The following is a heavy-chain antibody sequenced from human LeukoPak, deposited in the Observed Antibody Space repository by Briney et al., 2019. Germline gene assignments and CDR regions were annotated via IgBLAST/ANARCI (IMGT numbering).Heavy chain of an antibody. CDR3: AGEGRSDSSGYYYGAFDI. Sequence: GASVKVSCKASGYTFTGYYMHWVRQAPGQGLEWMGRINPNSGGTNYAQKFQGRVTMTRDTSISTAYMELSRLRSDDTAVYYCAGEGRSDSSGYYYGAFDIWGQGTMVTVSS. J-gene: IGHJ3*02. CDR1: GYTFTGYY. CDR2: INPNSGGT. D-gene: IGHD3-22*01. V-gene: IGHV1-2*06.